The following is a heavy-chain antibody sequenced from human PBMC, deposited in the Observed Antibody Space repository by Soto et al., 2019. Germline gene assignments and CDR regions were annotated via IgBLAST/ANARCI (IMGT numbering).Heavy chain of an antibody. V-gene: IGHV1-2*02. Sequence: ASVNVSCKASGYPYTNSYMHWVRQAPGQGLEWMGWIHPNTGGTNYAQKFQGRVTMTRDTSVSTVYMELNRLTSDDTAIYCCASDFRTRGWFRQAGNFAMDVWGQGTTVTVSS. CDR3: ASDFRTRGWFRQAGNFAMDV. CDR1: GYPYTNSY. J-gene: IGHJ6*02. D-gene: IGHD6-19*01. CDR2: IHPNTGGT.